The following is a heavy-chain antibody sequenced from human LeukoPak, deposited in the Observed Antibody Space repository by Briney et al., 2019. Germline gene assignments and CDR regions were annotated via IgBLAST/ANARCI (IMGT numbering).Heavy chain of an antibody. V-gene: IGHV3-49*03. Sequence: GGSLRLSCTASGFTFGDYAMSWFRQAPGKGLEWVGFIRSKAYGGTTEYAASVKGRFTISRDDSKSIAYLQMNSLKTEDTAVYYCTGCSSTTQLYYYYGMDVWGRGTTVTVSS. J-gene: IGHJ6*02. CDR3: TGCSSTTQLYYYYGMDV. CDR2: IRSKAYGGTT. CDR1: GFTFGDYA. D-gene: IGHD2-2*01.